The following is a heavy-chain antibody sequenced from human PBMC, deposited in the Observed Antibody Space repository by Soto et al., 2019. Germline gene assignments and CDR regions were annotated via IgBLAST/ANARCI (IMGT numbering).Heavy chain of an antibody. CDR1: GYTFTSYG. Sequence: ASVKVSCKASGYTFTSYGISWVRQAPGQGLEWMGWISAYNGNTNYAQKLQGRVTMTTDTSTSTAYMELRSLRSDDTAVYYCAREGYGDYGEYYYYGMDVWGQGTTVTVSS. CDR2: ISAYNGNT. V-gene: IGHV1-18*01. J-gene: IGHJ6*02. D-gene: IGHD4-17*01. CDR3: AREGYGDYGEYYYYGMDV.